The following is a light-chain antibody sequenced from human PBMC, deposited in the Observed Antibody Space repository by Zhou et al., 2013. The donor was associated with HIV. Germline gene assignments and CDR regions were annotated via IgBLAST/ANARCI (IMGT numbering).Light chain of an antibody. CDR2: GAS. CDR3: QQGDTLPIT. V-gene: IGKV1-8*01. CDR1: QNLNTA. J-gene: IGKJ4*01. Sequence: AIQMTQSPSSFSASTGDTVTLTCRASQNLNTALAWYQQKPGKGPKLLVYGASTLQTGVPSRFSGNGSGTDFTLTISGLQPDDFGIYYCQQGDTLPITFGGGTKVEI.